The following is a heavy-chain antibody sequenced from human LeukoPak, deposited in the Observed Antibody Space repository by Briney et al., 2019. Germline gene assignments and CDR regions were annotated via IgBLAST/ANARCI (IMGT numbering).Heavy chain of an antibody. CDR1: GGSISSGGYY. CDR2: IYYGGST. V-gene: IGHV4-31*03. Sequence: SQTLSLTCTVSGGSISSGGYYWSWIRQHPGKGLEWIGYIYYGGSTYYNPSLKSRVTISVDTSKNQFSLKLSSVTAADTAVYYCARDKYDFWSGYYLDYWGQGTLVTVSS. J-gene: IGHJ4*02. CDR3: ARDKYDFWSGYYLDY. D-gene: IGHD3-3*01.